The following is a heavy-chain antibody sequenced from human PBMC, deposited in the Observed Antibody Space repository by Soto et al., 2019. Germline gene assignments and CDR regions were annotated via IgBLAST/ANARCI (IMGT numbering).Heavy chain of an antibody. D-gene: IGHD3-3*01. CDR2: ISAYNGNT. CDR3: AKTTLYDFWSGYYVDY. CDR1: GYTFTSYG. Sequence: GASVKVSCKASGYTFTSYGISWVRQAPGQGLEWMGWISAYNGNTNYAQKLQGRVTMTTDTSTSTAYMELRSLRSDDTAVYYCAKTTLYDFWSGYYVDYWGQGTLVTVSS. V-gene: IGHV1-18*01. J-gene: IGHJ4*02.